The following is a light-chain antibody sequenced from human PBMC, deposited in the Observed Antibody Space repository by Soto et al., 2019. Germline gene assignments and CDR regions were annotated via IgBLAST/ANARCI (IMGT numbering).Light chain of an antibody. Sequence: EIRMTLSPATLSVSQGERATVSCRASQSVSSNLAWYQQKPGQAPRLLIYGASTRATGIPARFSGSGSGTEFTLTISSLQSEDFAVYYCQQRSNWPPLITFGGGTKVDI. V-gene: IGKV3-15*01. CDR2: GAS. J-gene: IGKJ4*01. CDR3: QQRSNWPPLIT. CDR1: QSVSSN.